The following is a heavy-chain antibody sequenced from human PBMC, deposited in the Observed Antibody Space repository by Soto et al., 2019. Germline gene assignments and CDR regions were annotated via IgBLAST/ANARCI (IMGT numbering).Heavy chain of an antibody. V-gene: IGHV6-1*01. Sequence: SQTLSLTCAISGDSVSSNSAAWNWIRQSPSRGLEWLGRTFYRSKWFHDYAISVKSRITINPDTSKNQFSLQLNSVTPEDTAVYYCARDHLGVGVPLAYWAQGTLVTVSS. CDR2: TFYRSKWFH. CDR3: ARDHLGVGVPLAY. D-gene: IGHD1-26*01. CDR1: GDSVSSNSAA. J-gene: IGHJ4*02.